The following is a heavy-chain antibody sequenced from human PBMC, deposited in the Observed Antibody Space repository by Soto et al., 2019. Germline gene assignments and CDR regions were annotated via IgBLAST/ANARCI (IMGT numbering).Heavy chain of an antibody. D-gene: IGHD1-26*01. Sequence: GGSLRLSCAASGFTFSSYAMHWVRQAPGKGLEWVAVISYDGSNKYYADSVKGRFTISRDNSKNTLYLQMNSLRAEDTAVYYCARDRVGATLTYYYYYGMDVWGQGTTVTVSS. CDR1: GFTFSSYA. J-gene: IGHJ6*02. CDR2: ISYDGSNK. CDR3: ARDRVGATLTYYYYYGMDV. V-gene: IGHV3-30-3*01.